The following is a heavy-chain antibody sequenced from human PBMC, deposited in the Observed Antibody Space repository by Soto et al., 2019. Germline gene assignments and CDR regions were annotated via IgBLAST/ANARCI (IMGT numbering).Heavy chain of an antibody. Sequence: ASVKVSCKASGYTFTSYGISWVRQAPGQGLEWMGWISAYNGNTNYAQKLQGRVTMTTDTSTSTAYMELRSLRSDDTAVYYCARGPRKSYCSTSNCYAHYLDDWGQGTLVTVSS. D-gene: IGHD2-2*01. CDR3: ARGPRKSYCSTSNCYAHYLDD. J-gene: IGHJ4*02. CDR2: ISAYNGNT. CDR1: GYTFTSYG. V-gene: IGHV1-18*01.